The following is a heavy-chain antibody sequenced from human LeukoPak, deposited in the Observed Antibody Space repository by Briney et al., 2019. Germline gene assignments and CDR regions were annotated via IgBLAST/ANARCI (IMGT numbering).Heavy chain of an antibody. CDR2: ISGSGGST. Sequence: PGGSLRLSCAASGFTFSSYAMSWVRQAPGKGLEWVSAISGSGGSTYYADSVKGRFTISRDNSKNTLYLQMNSLRAEDTAVYYCAKDLGRFGEPTLYYYYYMDVWGKGTTVTVSS. CDR3: AKDLGRFGEPTLYYYYYMDV. D-gene: IGHD3-10*01. V-gene: IGHV3-23*01. CDR1: GFTFSSYA. J-gene: IGHJ6*03.